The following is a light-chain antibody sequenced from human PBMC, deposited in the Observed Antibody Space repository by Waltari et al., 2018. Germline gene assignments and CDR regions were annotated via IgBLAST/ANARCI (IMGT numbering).Light chain of an antibody. J-gene: IGKJ1*01. CDR1: DDIRNS. CDR3: QKYYTSPQT. Sequence: DTQMTQSPSSLSAFVGARVSLNCRASDDIRNSLAWYQQKPGKAPHLLGDRASRLQSGVPATVTGSGSGTGYPLTITSLQPEESAPDDGQKYYTSPQTFGQGSKV. CDR2: RAS. V-gene: IGKV1-NL1*01.